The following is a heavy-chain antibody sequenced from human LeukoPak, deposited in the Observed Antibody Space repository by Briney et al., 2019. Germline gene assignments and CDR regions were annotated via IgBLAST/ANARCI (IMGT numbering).Heavy chain of an antibody. J-gene: IGHJ5*02. CDR3: ARDQTTGVYNWFDP. CDR1: GGSISSGGYS. Sequence: SQTLSLTCAASGGSISSGGYSWSWIRQPPGKGLEWIGYIYHSGSTYYNPSLKSRVTISVDRSKNQFSLKLSSVTAADTAVYYCARDQTTGVYNWFDPWGQGTLVTVSS. V-gene: IGHV4-30-2*01. D-gene: IGHD4-17*01. CDR2: IYHSGST.